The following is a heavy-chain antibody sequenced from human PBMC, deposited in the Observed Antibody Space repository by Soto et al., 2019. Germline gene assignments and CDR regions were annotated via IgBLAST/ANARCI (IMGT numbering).Heavy chain of an antibody. CDR3: AKGLCADSYGWITTPTQDFFDY. CDR1: GFTFSSYG. CDR2: ISYDGSNK. V-gene: IGHV3-30*18. D-gene: IGHD5-18*01. Sequence: QVQLVESGGGVVQPGRSLRLSCAASGFTFSSYGMHWVRQAPGKGLEWVAVISYDGSNKYYADSVKGRFTISRDNSKNTLYLKMNILRAEDTAVYYCAKGLCADSYGWITTPTQDFFDYWGQGTLVTVSS. J-gene: IGHJ4*02.